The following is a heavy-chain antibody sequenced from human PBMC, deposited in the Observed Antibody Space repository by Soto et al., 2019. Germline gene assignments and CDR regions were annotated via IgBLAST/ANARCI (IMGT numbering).Heavy chain of an antibody. V-gene: IGHV1-18*01. J-gene: IGHJ6*02. D-gene: IGHD3-10*01. CDR2: ISAYNGNT. Sequence: QVQLVQSGAEVKKPGASVKVSCKASGYTFTSYGISWVRQAPGQGLEWMGWISAYNGNTNYAQKLPGIVTMTTDPSTSTAYMELRSLRSDDTAVYYCARGAITMVRGVIPNDYYYGMDVWGQGTTVTVSS. CDR1: GYTFTSYG. CDR3: ARGAITMVRGVIPNDYYYGMDV.